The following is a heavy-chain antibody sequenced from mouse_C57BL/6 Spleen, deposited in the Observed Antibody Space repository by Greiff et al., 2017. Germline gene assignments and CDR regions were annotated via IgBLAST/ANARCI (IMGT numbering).Heavy chain of an antibody. Sequence: EVMLVESGGGLVKPGGSLKLSCAASGFTFSDYGMHWVRQAPEKGLEWVAYISSGSSTIYYADTVKGRCTISRDNAKNTLFLQMTSLRSEDTAMYYCARYGYYDAMDYWGQGTAVTGSS. CDR1: GFTFSDYG. V-gene: IGHV5-17*01. CDR2: ISSGSSTI. D-gene: IGHD2-14*01. J-gene: IGHJ4*01. CDR3: ARYGYYDAMDY.